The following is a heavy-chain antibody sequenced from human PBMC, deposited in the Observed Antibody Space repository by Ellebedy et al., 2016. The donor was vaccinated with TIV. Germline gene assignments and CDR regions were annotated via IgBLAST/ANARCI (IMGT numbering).Heavy chain of an antibody. D-gene: IGHD3-9*01. CDR1: GFTFSSYA. CDR3: AKDGSLRYFDWFGDY. Sequence: GESLKISCAASGFTFSSYAMSWVRQAPGKGLERVSVISGSSGSTYYADSVKGRFTISRDNSKNTLYLQMNSLRAEDTAVYYCAKDGSLRYFDWFGDYWGQGTLATVSS. J-gene: IGHJ4*02. CDR2: ISGSSGST. V-gene: IGHV3-23*01.